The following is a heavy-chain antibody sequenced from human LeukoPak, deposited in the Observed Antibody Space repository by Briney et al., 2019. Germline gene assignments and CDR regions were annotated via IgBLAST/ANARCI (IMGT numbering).Heavy chain of an antibody. CDR3: ARAIAAAGDF. D-gene: IGHD6-13*01. CDR1: GYTFTGYY. J-gene: IGHJ4*02. CDR2: INPNSGGT. V-gene: IGHV1-2*06. Sequence: ASVKVSCKASGYTFTGYYMHWVRQAPGQGLEWMGRINPNSGGTNSAQKFQGRVTMTRDTSINTAYMELNRLRSEDTAVYYCARAIAAAGDFWGQGTLVTVSS.